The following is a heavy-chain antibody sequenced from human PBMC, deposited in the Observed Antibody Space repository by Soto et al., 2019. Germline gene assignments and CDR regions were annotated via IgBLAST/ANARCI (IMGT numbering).Heavy chain of an antibody. CDR3: AKFKNSYYYGLDV. CDR2: INQSGGT. J-gene: IGHJ6*02. CDR1: GGSFSSYY. V-gene: IGHV4-34*01. Sequence: KASETLSLTCGVYGGSFSSYYWSWVRQPPGKGLEWIGAINQSGGTNYNPSLKSRVTISVDTSKNQFSLSLSSVTAADTAIYYCAKFKNSYYYGLDVWGPGTAVTVSS.